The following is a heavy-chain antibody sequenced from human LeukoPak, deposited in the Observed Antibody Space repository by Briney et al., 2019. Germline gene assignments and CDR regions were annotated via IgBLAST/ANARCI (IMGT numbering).Heavy chain of an antibody. Sequence: ASVKVSCKASGYTFTSYGISWVRQAPGQGLEWMGWISAYDGNTDYAQKLQGRVTMTTDTSTSTAYMELRSLRSDDTAVYYCARDRRITMIVVVTANYYGMDVWGQGTTVTVSS. D-gene: IGHD3-22*01. CDR1: GYTFTSYG. V-gene: IGHV1-18*01. J-gene: IGHJ6*02. CDR3: ARDRRITMIVVVTANYYGMDV. CDR2: ISAYDGNT.